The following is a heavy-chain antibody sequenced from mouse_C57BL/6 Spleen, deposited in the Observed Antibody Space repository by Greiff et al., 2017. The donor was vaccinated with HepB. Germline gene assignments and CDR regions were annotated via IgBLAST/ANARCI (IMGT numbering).Heavy chain of an antibody. J-gene: IGHJ4*01. V-gene: IGHV1-82*01. CDR1: GYAFSSSW. D-gene: IGHD3-2*02. CDR2: IYPGDGDT. CDR3: ARHTQATHYYAMDY. Sequence: VQLQQSGPELVKPGASVKISCKASGYAFSSSWMNWVKQRPGKGLEWIGRIYPGDGDTNYNGKFKGKATLTADKSASTAYMQLSSLTSEDSAVYFCARHTQATHYYAMDYWGQGTSVTVSS.